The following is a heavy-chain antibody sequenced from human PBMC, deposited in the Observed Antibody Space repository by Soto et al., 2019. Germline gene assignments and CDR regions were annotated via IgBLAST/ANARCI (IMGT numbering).Heavy chain of an antibody. CDR2: INHSGST. V-gene: IGHV4-39*07. CDR1: GGSISSGGYY. J-gene: IGHJ4*02. Sequence: SETLSLTCTVSGGSISSGGYYWSWIRQPPGKGLEWIGEINHSGSTNYNPSLKSRVTISVDTSKSQFSLKLSSVTAADTAVYYCARERQYHRYRGYDYWGQGTLVTVSS. CDR3: ARERQYHRYRGYDY. D-gene: IGHD3-10*01.